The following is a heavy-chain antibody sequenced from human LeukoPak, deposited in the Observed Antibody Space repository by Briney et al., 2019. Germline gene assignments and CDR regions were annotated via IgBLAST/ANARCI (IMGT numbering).Heavy chain of an antibody. CDR3: AKGIMSGWSFDY. D-gene: IGHD6-19*01. CDR2: ISGSGGST. Sequence: GGSLRLSCAASGFTFSSYAMSWVRPAPGRGLEWVSAISGSGGSTYYADSVKGRFTISRDKSKNTLYLQMNSLRAEDTAVYYCAKGIMSGWSFDYGGQGTLVTVSS. CDR1: GFTFSSYA. J-gene: IGHJ4*02. V-gene: IGHV3-23*01.